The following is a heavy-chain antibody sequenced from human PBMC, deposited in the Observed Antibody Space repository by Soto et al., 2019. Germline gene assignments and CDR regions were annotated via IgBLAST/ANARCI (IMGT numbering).Heavy chain of an antibody. CDR3: ATGQTDATGRFGELEY. J-gene: IGHJ4*02. D-gene: IGHD3-10*01. CDR1: GGPISTPGYY. V-gene: IGHV4-31*03. CDR2: IHHTGST. Sequence: QVQLQESGPGLVKPSQTLSLSCSVSGGPISTPGYYWSWIRQSPEKGLEWMGYIHHTGSTNHNPSLRGRLSMSVDTSNNQFSLKLISVTAADTAVYFCATGQTDATGRFGELEYWGQGTQVTVSS.